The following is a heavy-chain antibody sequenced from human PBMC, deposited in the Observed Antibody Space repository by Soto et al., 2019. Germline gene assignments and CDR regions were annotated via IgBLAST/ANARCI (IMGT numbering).Heavy chain of an antibody. CDR3: ARDASISWHDIDV. CDR1: VGSIISGNYY. J-gene: IGHJ4*02. CDR2: IYYSRST. V-gene: IGHV4-31*03. Sequence: TLSLTCTFSVGSIISGNYYWSWIRQHPGQGLEGIGYIYYSRSTYYNPSLKSRVTMSVDTSKKQFSRKMNSVTAADTAIYFCARDASISWHDIDVWGQGTLVTVSS. D-gene: IGHD6-13*01.